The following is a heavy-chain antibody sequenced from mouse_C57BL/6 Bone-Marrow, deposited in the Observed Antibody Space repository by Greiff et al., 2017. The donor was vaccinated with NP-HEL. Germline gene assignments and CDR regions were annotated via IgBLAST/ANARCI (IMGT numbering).Heavy chain of an antibody. CDR2: INPYNGGT. CDR3: ARFWSWFAY. J-gene: IGHJ3*01. CDR1: GYTFTDYY. Sequence: VHVKQSGPVLVKPGASVKMSCKASGYTFTDYYMNWVKQSHGKSLEWIGVINPYNGGTSYNQKFKGKATLTVDKSSSTAYMELNSLTSEDSAVYYCARFWSWFAYWGQGTLVTVSA. V-gene: IGHV1-19*01.